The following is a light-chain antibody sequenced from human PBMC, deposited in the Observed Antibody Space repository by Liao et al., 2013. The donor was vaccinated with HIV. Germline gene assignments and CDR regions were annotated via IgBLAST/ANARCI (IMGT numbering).Light chain of an antibody. V-gene: IGLV3-21*04. Sequence: SYVLTQPPSVSVAPGRTAMITCGGSNLGYKSVHWYQQKPGQAPVLVIYYDSDRPSGIPERFSGSKSGDTATLTISRVAVGDESDYYCQVWDNSSDHLYVFATGTKVTVL. CDR2: YDS. CDR3: QVWDNSSDHLYV. CDR1: NLGYKS. J-gene: IGLJ1*01.